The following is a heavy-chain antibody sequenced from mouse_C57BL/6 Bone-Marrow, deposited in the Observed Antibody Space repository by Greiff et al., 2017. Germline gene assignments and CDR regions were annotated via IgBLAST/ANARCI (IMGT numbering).Heavy chain of an antibody. V-gene: IGHV14-4*01. CDR3: TSDYGSSYGDY. CDR2: IDPENGDT. CDR1: GFNIKDDY. D-gene: IGHD1-1*01. J-gene: IGHJ2*01. Sequence: EVKLMESGAELVRPGASVRLSCTASGFNIKDDYMHWVKQRPEQGLEWIGWIDPENGDTEYASKFQGKATITAYTSANTAYLQLSSLTSEDTAVYYCTSDYGSSYGDYWGQGTTLTVSS.